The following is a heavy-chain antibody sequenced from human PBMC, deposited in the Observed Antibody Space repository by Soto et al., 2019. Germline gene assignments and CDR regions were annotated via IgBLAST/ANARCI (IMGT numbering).Heavy chain of an antibody. J-gene: IGHJ3*01. CDR1: GGSVSGDKNY. CDR2: ISYSGAT. Sequence: QLQESGPGLVKPSETLSLICTVSGGSVSGDKNYWSWIRQSPGEGLEWIGYISYSGATNYNSSLRSRLTISVDRSKNQFALKLSSVTASDTALYYCATSPRFAFDFWGQGTTVIVSS. V-gene: IGHV4-61*01. D-gene: IGHD3-16*01. CDR3: ATSPRFAFDF.